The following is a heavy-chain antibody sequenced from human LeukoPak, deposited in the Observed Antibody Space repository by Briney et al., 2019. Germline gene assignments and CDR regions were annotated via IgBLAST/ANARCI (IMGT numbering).Heavy chain of an antibody. CDR2: INHSGST. D-gene: IGHD2-2*01. J-gene: IGHJ5*02. Sequence: SETLSLTCAVYGGSFSGYYWSCIRQPPGKGLEWIGEINHSGSTNYNPSLKSRVTISVDTSKNQFSLKLSSVTAADTAVYYCARGSCSSTSCSWFDPWGQGTLVTVSS. CDR3: ARGSCSSTSCSWFDP. V-gene: IGHV4-34*01. CDR1: GGSFSGYY.